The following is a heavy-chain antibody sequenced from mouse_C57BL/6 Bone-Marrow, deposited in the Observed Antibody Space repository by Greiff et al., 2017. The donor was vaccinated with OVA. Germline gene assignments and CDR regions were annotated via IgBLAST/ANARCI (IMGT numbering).Heavy chain of an antibody. Sequence: QVQLQQSGTELVKPGASVKLSCKASGYTFTSYWMHWVKQRPGQGLEWIGNINPSNGGNKYTEKFKSTATLTVAKSSSTAYMQRSSLTSEDSAVYYCAKEEPYGYDGAWFAYWGQGTLVTVSA. CDR1: GYTFTSYW. CDR2: INPSNGGN. V-gene: IGHV1-53*01. CDR3: AKEEPYGYDGAWFAY. J-gene: IGHJ3*01. D-gene: IGHD2-2*01.